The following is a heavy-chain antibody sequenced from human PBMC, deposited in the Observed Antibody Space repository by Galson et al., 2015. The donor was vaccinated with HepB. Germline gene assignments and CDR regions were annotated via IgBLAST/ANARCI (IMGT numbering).Heavy chain of an antibody. D-gene: IGHD3-9*01. Sequence: SVKVSCKASGGTFSSSAVSWVRQAPGQGLEWMGGIIPHFGIPSYAQKFQGRVTITADKSMSTAYMELRSLRTEDTAVYYCARGRGRGRYYYYGMDVWGQGTTVTVSS. CDR3: ARGRGRGRYYYYGMDV. V-gene: IGHV1-69*10. J-gene: IGHJ6*02. CDR1: GGTFSSSA. CDR2: IIPHFGIP.